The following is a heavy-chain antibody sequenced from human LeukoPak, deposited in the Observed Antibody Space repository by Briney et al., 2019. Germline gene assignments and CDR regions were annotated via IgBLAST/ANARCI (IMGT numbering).Heavy chain of an antibody. V-gene: IGHV4-59*01. CDR2: IYYSGST. CDR3: AREIPKGTFDY. J-gene: IGHJ4*02. Sequence: SETLSLTCTVSGGSLSSYYWSWLRQPPGKGLEWIGYIYYSGSTNYNPSLKSRGTISVDTSKNQFSLKLSPVTAADTAVYYCAREIPKGTFDYWGQGTLVTGSS. CDR1: GGSLSSYY. D-gene: IGHD2-21*01.